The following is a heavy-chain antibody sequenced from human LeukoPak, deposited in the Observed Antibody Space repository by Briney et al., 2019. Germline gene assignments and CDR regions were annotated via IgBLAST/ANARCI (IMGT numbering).Heavy chain of an antibody. D-gene: IGHD4-17*01. V-gene: IGHV4-59*01. CDR2: IYYSGST. CDR1: GGSISSYY. CDR3: ARLDYADYFDY. J-gene: IGHJ4*02. Sequence: SETLSLTCTVSGGSISSYYWSWIRQPPGKGLEWIGYIYYSGSTNYNPSLKSRVTISVDTSKNQFSLKLSSVTAADTAVYYCARLDYADYFDYWGQGTLVTVSS.